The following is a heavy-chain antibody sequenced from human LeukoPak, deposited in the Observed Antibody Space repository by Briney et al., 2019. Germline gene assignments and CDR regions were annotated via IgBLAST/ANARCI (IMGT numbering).Heavy chain of an antibody. CDR1: GFTFSRYA. D-gene: IGHD3-3*01. Sequence: GGSLRLSCSASGFTFSRYAMHWVRQAPGKELEYVSAISSDGGSTYYADSVKGRFTISRDNSKNTLYLQMSSLRAEDTAVYYCAKEDPFLSGYFDYWGQGTLVTVSS. CDR3: AKEDPFLSGYFDY. J-gene: IGHJ4*02. CDR2: ISSDGGST. V-gene: IGHV3-64D*06.